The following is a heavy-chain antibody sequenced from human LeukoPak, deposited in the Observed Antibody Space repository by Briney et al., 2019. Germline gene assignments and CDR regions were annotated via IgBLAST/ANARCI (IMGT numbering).Heavy chain of an antibody. CDR3: ARDGGNSITNYYYGMDV. CDR1: GGSISSGGYY. Sequence: SQTLSLTCTVSGGSISSGGYYWSWIRQHPGKGLGWIGYIYYSGSTYYNPSLKSRVTISVDTSKNQFSLKLSSVTAADTAVYYCARDGGNSITNYYYGMDVWGQGTTVAVSS. D-gene: IGHD4-23*01. V-gene: IGHV4-31*03. CDR2: IYYSGST. J-gene: IGHJ6*02.